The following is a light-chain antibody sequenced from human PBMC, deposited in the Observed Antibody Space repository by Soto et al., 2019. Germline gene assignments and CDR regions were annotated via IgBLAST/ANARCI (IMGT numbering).Light chain of an antibody. CDR1: SGHSNYA. J-gene: IGLJ2*01. CDR2: LNSDGSH. CDR3: QTWVTGTYVV. V-gene: IGLV4-69*01. Sequence: QRVLTQSPSASASLGASVKLTCTLSSGHSNYAIAWHQQQPEKGPRYLMKLNSDGSHSKGDGIPDRFSGSSSGAERYLTISSLQSEDEADYYCQTWVTGTYVVFGGGTKVTVL.